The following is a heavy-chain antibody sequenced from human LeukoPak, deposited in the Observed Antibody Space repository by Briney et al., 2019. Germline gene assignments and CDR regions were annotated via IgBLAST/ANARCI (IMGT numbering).Heavy chain of an antibody. CDR1: GYSISSGYY. D-gene: IGHD6-19*01. Sequence: SETLSLTCAVSGYSISSGYYWGWIRQPPGKGLERIGSMYHSGSTYYNPSLKSRVSISLDTSKNQVSLNLTSVTAADTAVHYWATITISGNVWSFSDLRIDFWGQGTLVTVSS. CDR3: ATITISGNVWSFSDLRIDF. J-gene: IGHJ4*02. CDR2: MYHSGST. V-gene: IGHV4-38-2*01.